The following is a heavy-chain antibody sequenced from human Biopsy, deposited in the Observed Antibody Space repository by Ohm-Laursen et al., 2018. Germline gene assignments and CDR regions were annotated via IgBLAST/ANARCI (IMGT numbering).Heavy chain of an antibody. CDR2: ISGSGTTI. CDR1: GFTFSDYY. Sequence: GSLRLSCSASGFTFSDYYMSWIRQAPGKGLEWLSYISGSGTTIFYADSVKGRFTVSRDNAKNSLYLQMNSLTVEDTAVYYCAKDSGGSPLGELFHWGQGTLVTVSS. D-gene: IGHD3-16*01. J-gene: IGHJ4*02. CDR3: AKDSGGSPLGELFH. V-gene: IGHV3-11*01.